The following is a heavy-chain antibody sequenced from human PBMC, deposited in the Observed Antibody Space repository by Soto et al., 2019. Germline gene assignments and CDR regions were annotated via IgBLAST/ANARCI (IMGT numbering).Heavy chain of an antibody. V-gene: IGHV3-49*04. CDR3: TRAIYGSGSYRYYYYYYGMDV. D-gene: IGHD3-10*01. CDR2: IRSKAYGGTT. Sequence: LRLSCTASGFTFGDYAMSWVRQAPGKGLEWVGFIRSKAYGGTTEYAASVKGRFTISRDDSKSIAYLQMNSLKTEDTAVYYCTRAIYGSGSYRYYYYYYGMDVWGQGTTVTVSS. CDR1: GFTFGDYA. J-gene: IGHJ6*02.